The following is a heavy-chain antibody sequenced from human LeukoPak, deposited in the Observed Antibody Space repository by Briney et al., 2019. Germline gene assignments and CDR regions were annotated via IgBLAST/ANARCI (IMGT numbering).Heavy chain of an antibody. D-gene: IGHD5-18*01. V-gene: IGHV1-46*01. CDR3: ARPISVENSYGSLSALDY. CDR2: INPSGGTT. CDR1: GYTFTSYY. J-gene: IGHJ4*02. Sequence: ASVKVSCKASGYTFTSYYMHWVRQAPGQGLEWMGVINPSGGTTSYAQKFQGRVTMTRDTSTSTVYMELSSLRSDDTAVYYCARPISVENSYGSLSALDYWGQGTLVTVSS.